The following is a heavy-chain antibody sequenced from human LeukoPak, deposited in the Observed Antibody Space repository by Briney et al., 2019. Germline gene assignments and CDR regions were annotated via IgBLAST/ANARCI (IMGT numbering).Heavy chain of an antibody. CDR2: IYYSGST. CDR3: ARELGWYSSGWYLAFDI. V-gene: IGHV4-59*01. Sequence: KPSETLSLTCTVSGGSISSYYWSWIWQPPGKGLEWIGYIYYSGSTNYNPSLKSRVTISVDTSKNQFSLKLSSVTAADTAVYYCARELGWYSSGWYLAFDIWGQGTMVTVSS. CDR1: GGSISSYY. J-gene: IGHJ3*02. D-gene: IGHD6-19*01.